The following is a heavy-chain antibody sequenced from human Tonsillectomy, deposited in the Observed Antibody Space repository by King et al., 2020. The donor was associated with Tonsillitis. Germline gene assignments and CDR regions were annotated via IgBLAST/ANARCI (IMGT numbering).Heavy chain of an antibody. CDR2: INPSGGIT. D-gene: IGHD3-3*01. CDR1: GYTFTNYY. Sequence: VQLVQSGAEVKKPGGSVKLSCEASGYTFTNYYMHWVRQAPGQGLEWMGIINPSGGITSYAQKFQGRVTMAKDTSTSTVYMELSSLRSEDTAVYYCASSIFVVADYYFDYWGQGTLVTVSS. J-gene: IGHJ4*02. V-gene: IGHV1-46*03. CDR3: ASSIFVVADYYFDY.